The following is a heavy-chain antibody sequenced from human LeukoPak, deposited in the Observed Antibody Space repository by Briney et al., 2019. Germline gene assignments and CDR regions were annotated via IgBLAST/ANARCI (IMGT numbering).Heavy chain of an antibody. CDR3: ARAEYYGYFQH. CDR1: GGSISSGGYY. V-gene: IGHV4-31*03. CDR2: IYYSGST. J-gene: IGHJ1*01. Sequence: SETLSLTCTVSGGSISSGGYYWSWIRQHPGKGLEWIGYIYYSGSTYYNPSLKSRVTISVDTSKNQSSLKLSSVTAADTAAYYCARAEYYGYFQHWGQGTLVTVSS. D-gene: IGHD4-17*01.